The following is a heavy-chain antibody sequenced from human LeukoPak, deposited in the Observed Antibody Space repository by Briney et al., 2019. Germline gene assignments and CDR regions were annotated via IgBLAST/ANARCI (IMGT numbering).Heavy chain of an antibody. D-gene: IGHD3-10*01. CDR3: AREGKDDGSGSFHWFDP. CDR1: GGTFSSYA. J-gene: IGHJ5*02. CDR2: IIPILGIA. V-gene: IGHV1-69*04. Sequence: GASVKVSCKASGGTFSSYAISWVRQAPGQGLEWMGRIIPILGIANYAQKFQGRVTITADKSTSTAYMELSSLRSEDTAVYYCAREGKDDGSGSFHWFDPWGQGTLVTVSS.